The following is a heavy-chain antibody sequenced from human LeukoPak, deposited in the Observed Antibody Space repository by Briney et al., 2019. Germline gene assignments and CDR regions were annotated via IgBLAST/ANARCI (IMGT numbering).Heavy chain of an antibody. D-gene: IGHD3-16*01. V-gene: IGHV3-23*01. CDR3: ASLNYGPDY. CDR1: GFTFSSYA. Sequence: GGSLRLSCAASGFTFSSYAMSWVRQAPGRGLEWVSGISGSGGSTYYADSVKGRFTISRDNSKNTLYLQMNSLRAEDTAVYYCASLNYGPDYWGQGTLVTVSS. CDR2: ISGSGGST. J-gene: IGHJ4*02.